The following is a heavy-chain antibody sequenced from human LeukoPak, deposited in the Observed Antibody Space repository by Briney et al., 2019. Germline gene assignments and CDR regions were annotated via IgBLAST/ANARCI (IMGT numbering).Heavy chain of an antibody. Sequence: TETLSLTCTVSGGSISSSSYYWGWIRQPPGKRLEWIGSIYYSGSTYYNPSLKSRVTISVDTSKNQFSLKLSSVTAADTAVYYCARHEQVAATLWWFDPWGQGTLVTVSS. D-gene: IGHD2-15*01. CDR1: GGSISSSSYY. CDR3: ARHEQVAATLWWFDP. V-gene: IGHV4-39*01. J-gene: IGHJ5*02. CDR2: IYYSGST.